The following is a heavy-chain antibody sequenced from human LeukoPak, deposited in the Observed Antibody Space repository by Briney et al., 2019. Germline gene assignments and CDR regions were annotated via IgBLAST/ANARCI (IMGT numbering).Heavy chain of an antibody. CDR3: ARVRVGATLWRPFDY. Sequence: ASVKVSCKASGYTFTGYYMHWVRQAPGQGLEWMGWINPNSGGTNYAQKFQGRVTMTRDTSISTAYMELSRLRSDDTAVYYCARVRVGATLWRPFDYWGQGTLVTVSS. CDR2: INPNSGGT. CDR1: GYTFTGYY. D-gene: IGHD1-26*01. J-gene: IGHJ4*02. V-gene: IGHV1-2*02.